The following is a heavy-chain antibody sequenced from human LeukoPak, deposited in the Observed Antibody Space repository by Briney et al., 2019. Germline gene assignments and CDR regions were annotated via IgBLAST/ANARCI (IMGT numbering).Heavy chain of an antibody. D-gene: IGHD6-19*01. Sequence: ASVKVSCKASGYTFTSYDINWVRQATGQGLEWMGWMNPNSGNTGYAQKFQGRVTITSNTSISTAYMELSSLRSEDTPVYYCASGGWYSEGYYYYYMDVWGKGTTVTVSS. CDR1: GYTFTSYD. J-gene: IGHJ6*03. CDR2: MNPNSGNT. V-gene: IGHV1-8*03. CDR3: ASGGWYSEGYYYYYMDV.